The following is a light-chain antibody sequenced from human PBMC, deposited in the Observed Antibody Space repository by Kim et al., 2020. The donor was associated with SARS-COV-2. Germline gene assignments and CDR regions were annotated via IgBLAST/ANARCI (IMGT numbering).Light chain of an antibody. CDR1: KLGDEY. CDR2: LDS. CDR3: QARDSSTKV. Sequence: SYELTQPPSVSVSPGQTASITCSGDKLGDEYACWYQQKPGQSPVLVIYLDSKRPSGIPERFSGSNSGNTATLTISGTQAMDEADYYCQARDSSTKVFGT. V-gene: IGLV3-1*01. J-gene: IGLJ1*01.